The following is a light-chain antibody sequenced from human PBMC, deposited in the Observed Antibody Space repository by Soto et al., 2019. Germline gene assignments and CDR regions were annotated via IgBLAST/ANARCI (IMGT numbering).Light chain of an antibody. CDR2: GAA. J-gene: IGKJ1*01. V-gene: IGKV3-15*01. CDR3: QQYHNWPA. CDR1: QSVFSS. Sequence: RASQSVFSSLAWYQQKPGQAPXXLIYGAATRATGIPARFSGSASGTEFTLTISSLKSEDFAVYYCQQYHNWPAFGQGTKVDIK.